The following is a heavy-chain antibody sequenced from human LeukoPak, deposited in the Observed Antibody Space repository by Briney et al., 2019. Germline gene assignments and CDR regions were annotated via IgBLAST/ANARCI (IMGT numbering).Heavy chain of an antibody. CDR2: ISAYNGNT. CDR3: ASDIAAAGTRGIHNWFDP. Sequence: ASVKVSCKASGYTFTSYGISWVRQAPGQGLEWMGWISAYNGNTNYAQKLQGRGTMTTDTSTSAAYMELRSLRSDDTAVYYCASDIAAAGTRGIHNWFDPWGQGTLVTVSS. D-gene: IGHD6-13*01. V-gene: IGHV1-18*01. CDR1: GYTFTSYG. J-gene: IGHJ5*02.